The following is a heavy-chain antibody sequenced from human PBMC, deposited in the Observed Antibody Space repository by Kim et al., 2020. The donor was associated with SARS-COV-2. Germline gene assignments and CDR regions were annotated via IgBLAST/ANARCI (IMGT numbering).Heavy chain of an antibody. V-gene: IGHV6-1*01. CDR1: GDNVSSNTVT. D-gene: IGHD3-10*01. CDR3: VRGVARKWFDP. J-gene: IGHJ5*02. CDR2: TYFRSTWHK. Sequence: SQTLSLTCSISGDNVSSNTVTWNWIRQSPSRGLEWLGRTYFRSTWHKDYAVSVRSRITINPETSKNQFSLQVNSVTPGDTAVYFCVRGVARKWFDPWGQGTRVTLPS.